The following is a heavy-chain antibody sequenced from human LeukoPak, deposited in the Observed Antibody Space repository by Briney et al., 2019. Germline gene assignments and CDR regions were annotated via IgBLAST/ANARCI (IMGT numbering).Heavy chain of an antibody. Sequence: PGGSLRLSCAASGFTFSSFALSWVRQAPGKGLEWVSSISGSGDSTYYMESVKGRFIISRDNSGNTLYLQMNSLRADDTAVYYCAKCRSLSPAAAINYWGQGTPVTVSS. CDR3: AKCRSLSPAAAINY. V-gene: IGHV3-23*01. CDR1: GFTFSSFA. CDR2: ISGSGDST. D-gene: IGHD2-2*01. J-gene: IGHJ4*02.